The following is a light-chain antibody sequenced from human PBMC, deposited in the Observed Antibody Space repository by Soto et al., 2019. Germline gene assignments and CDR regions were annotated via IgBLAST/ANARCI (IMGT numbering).Light chain of an antibody. CDR3: QQLKSYPIT. CDR2: AAS. Sequence: DIQLTQSPSFLSASVGDRVTITCRASQGSSTYLGWYQQKPGKAPNLLIYAASTLQDGVPSRFSGSGSGTEFTLTISSLQPDDFATYYCQQLKSYPITFGQGTRLEIK. V-gene: IGKV1-9*01. J-gene: IGKJ5*01. CDR1: QGSSTY.